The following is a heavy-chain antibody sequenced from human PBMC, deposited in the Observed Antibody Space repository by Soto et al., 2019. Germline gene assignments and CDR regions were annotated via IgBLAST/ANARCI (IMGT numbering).Heavy chain of an antibody. D-gene: IGHD2-8*02. CDR1: GGSITGSFF. CDR2: FSLSGTT. J-gene: IGHJ4*02. V-gene: IGHV4-4*07. CDR3: ARGMTPPGAPAWYYFDS. Sequence: SEAVSRNCAVSGGSITGSFFWSWIRQPAGKGLEWIGRFSLSGTTNYNPSLRSRVTMSADVSKNQFSLRLTSVTAADTALYYCARGMTPPGAPAWYYFDSWGQGTLVTVSS.